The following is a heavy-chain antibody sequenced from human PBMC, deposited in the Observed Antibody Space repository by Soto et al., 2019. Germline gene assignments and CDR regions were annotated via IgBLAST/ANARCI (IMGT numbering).Heavy chain of an antibody. J-gene: IGHJ3*02. CDR3: AKDVRRTEAHYAFDI. CDR2: ISITSSYI. Sequence: GGSLRLSCVVSGFTFSDYSMNWVRQAPGKGLEWVASISITSSYIYYADSVKGRFTISRDNAKNSLYLQMNSLRAEDTAVYSCAKDVRRTEAHYAFDIWGQGIMVTVSS. V-gene: IGHV3-21*06. D-gene: IGHD1-26*01. CDR1: GFTFSDYS.